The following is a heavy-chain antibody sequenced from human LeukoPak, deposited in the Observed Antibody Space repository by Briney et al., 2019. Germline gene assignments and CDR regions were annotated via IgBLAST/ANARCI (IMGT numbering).Heavy chain of an antibody. CDR2: IIPIFGTA. CDR1: GGTFSSYA. Sequence: SVKVSCKASGGTFSSYAISWVRQAPGQGLEWMGGIIPIFGTANYAQKFQGRVTITTDESTSTAYMELSSLRSEDTAVYYCARDLTAMAGGPYYYYFMDVWGKGTTVTVSS. D-gene: IGHD5-18*01. CDR3: ARDLTAMAGGPYYYYFMDV. J-gene: IGHJ6*03. V-gene: IGHV1-69*05.